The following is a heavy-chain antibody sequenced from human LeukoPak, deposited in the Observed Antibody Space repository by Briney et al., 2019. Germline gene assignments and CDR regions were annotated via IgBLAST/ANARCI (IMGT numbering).Heavy chain of an antibody. CDR1: GGSISSYY. J-gene: IGHJ4*02. D-gene: IGHD5-18*01. V-gene: IGHV4-59*01. Sequence: SETLSLTCTVSGGSISSYYWSWIRQPPGKGLEWIGYIYYSGSTNYNPSLKSRVTISVDTSKNQFSLRLSSVTAADTAVYYCARVRYSYEKYIDYWGQGTLVTVSS. CDR2: IYYSGST. CDR3: ARVRYSYEKYIDY.